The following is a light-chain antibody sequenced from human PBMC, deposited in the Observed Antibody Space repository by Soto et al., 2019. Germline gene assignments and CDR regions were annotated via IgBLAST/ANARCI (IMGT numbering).Light chain of an antibody. CDR1: DSNIGASYD. CDR2: ETD. CDR3: QSYGSGLSVV. Sequence: QSALTQPPSISGAPGQRVTITCTGSDSNIGASYDVNWYQHIPGAAPNLLIYETDNRPSGVPDRFSASRSGASASLAIDKLQTGDEGDYYCQSYGSGLSVVFGGGTKVTVL. J-gene: IGLJ2*01. V-gene: IGLV1-40*01.